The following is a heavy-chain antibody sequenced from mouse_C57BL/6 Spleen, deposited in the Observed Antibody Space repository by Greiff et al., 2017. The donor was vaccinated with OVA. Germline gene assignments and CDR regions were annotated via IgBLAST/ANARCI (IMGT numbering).Heavy chain of an antibody. V-gene: IGHV1-81*01. Sequence: VQLQESGAELARPWASVKLSCKASGYTFTSYGISWVKQRTGQGLEWIGEIYTRSGNTYYNEKFKGKATLTADKSSSTAYMELRSLTSEDSAVYFCARELTTVASPYFDYWGQGTTLTVSS. D-gene: IGHD1-1*01. CDR2: IYTRSGNT. CDR1: GYTFTSYG. CDR3: ARELTTVASPYFDY. J-gene: IGHJ2*01.